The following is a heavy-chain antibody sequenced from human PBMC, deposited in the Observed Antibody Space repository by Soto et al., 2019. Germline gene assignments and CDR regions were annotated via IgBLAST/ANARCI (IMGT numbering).Heavy chain of an antibody. Sequence: SETLSLTCAVSGGSISSGGYSWSWIRQPPGKGLEWIGYIYHSGSTYYNPSLKSRVTISVDRSKNQFSLKLSSVTAADTAVYYCARGVVVAATPTFDPWGHGTLVTVSS. CDR2: IYHSGST. D-gene: IGHD2-15*01. CDR3: ARGVVVAATPTFDP. V-gene: IGHV4-30-2*01. CDR1: GGSISSGGYS. J-gene: IGHJ5*02.